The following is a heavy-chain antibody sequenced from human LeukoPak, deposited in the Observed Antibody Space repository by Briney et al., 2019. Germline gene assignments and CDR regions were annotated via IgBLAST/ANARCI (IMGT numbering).Heavy chain of an antibody. CDR3: ARYKKSVAGTYKWNYFDY. D-gene: IGHD6-19*01. J-gene: IGHJ4*02. Sequence: PGGSLRLSCAASGFTFSSYWMSWVRQAPGKGLEWVANIKQDGSEKYYVDSVKGRFTISRDNAKNSLYLQMNSLRAEDTAVYYCARYKKSVAGTYKWNYFDYWGQGTLVAVSS. V-gene: IGHV3-7*01. CDR1: GFTFSSYW. CDR2: IKQDGSEK.